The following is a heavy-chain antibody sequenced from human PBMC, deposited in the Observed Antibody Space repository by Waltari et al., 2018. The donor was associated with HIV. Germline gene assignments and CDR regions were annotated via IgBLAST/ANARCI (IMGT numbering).Heavy chain of an antibody. CDR1: GYTFTGYY. J-gene: IGHJ4*02. CDR2: INPNRGDT. CDR3: TRVGFGSGTYYFPGGY. Sequence: QVQLVQSGAEVKSPGDSVKVSCKASGYTFTGYYIHWVRQAPGKGLEWMGWINPNRGDTNYAQKFQGRVSMTRDTSINTVYMELSRLTSDDTAVYYCTRVGFGSGTYYFPGGYWGQGTLVTVSS. D-gene: IGHD3-10*01. V-gene: IGHV1-2*02.